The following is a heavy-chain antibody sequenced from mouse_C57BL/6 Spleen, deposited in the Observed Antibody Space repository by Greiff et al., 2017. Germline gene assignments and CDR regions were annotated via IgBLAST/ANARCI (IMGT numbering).Heavy chain of an antibody. D-gene: IGHD2-5*01. CDR2: IYPGSGST. Sequence: QVQLQQPGAELVKPGASVKMSCKASGYTFTSYWITWVKQRPGQGLEWIGDIYPGSGSTNYNEKFKSKATLTVDTSSSTAYMQLSSLTSEDSAVYYCARCGYYSKAYAMDYWGQGTSVTVSS. CDR1: GYTFTSYW. CDR3: ARCGYYSKAYAMDY. J-gene: IGHJ4*01. V-gene: IGHV1-55*01.